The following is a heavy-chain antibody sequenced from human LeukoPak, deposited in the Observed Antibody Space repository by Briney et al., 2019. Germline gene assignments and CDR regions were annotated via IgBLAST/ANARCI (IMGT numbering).Heavy chain of an antibody. CDR1: GGSISSGGYY. V-gene: IGHV4-61*08. Sequence: PETLSLTCTVSGGSISSGGYYWTWIRQHPGKGLEWIGYIYYSGSTNYNPSLKSRVTISVDTSKNQFSLKLSSVTAADTAVYYCANGAVAGRGGPYYGMDVWGQGTTVTVSS. CDR2: IYYSGST. J-gene: IGHJ6*02. CDR3: ANGAVAGRGGPYYGMDV. D-gene: IGHD6-19*01.